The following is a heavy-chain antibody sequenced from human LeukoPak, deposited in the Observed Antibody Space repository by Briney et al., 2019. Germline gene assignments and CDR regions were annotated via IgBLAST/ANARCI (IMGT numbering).Heavy chain of an antibody. J-gene: IGHJ4*02. CDR2: IKEVESEK. CDR1: GFTFSNYW. V-gene: IGHV3-7*01. D-gene: IGHD3-16*01. Sequence: GSLRLSCVASGFTFSNYWMSWVRQAPGKGLEWVANIKEVESEKNYVDSVKGRFTISRDNAKNSLYLQMNSLRAEDTAVYYCARDSGGVKLNWGQGTLVTVSS. CDR3: ARDSGGVKLN.